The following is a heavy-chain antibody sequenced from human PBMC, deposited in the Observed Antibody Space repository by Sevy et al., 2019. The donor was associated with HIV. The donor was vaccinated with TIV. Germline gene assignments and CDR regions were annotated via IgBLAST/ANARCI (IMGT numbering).Heavy chain of an antibody. CDR1: GGSMNIYY. D-gene: IGHD1-20*01. CDR2: TYYSGTT. Sequence: SETLSLTCSVSGGSMNIYYWSWIRQPPGKRLEWIGFTYYSGTTNYNPSLKSQVTISIDTSKNQFSLKLSSVTAADTAVYYCGRVGFNWNDVDYWGQGILVTVSS. CDR3: GRVGFNWNDVDY. J-gene: IGHJ4*02. V-gene: IGHV4-59*01.